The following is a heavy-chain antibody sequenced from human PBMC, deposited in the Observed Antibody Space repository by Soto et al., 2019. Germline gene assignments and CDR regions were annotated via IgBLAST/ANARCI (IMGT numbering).Heavy chain of an antibody. V-gene: IGHV4-30-2*01. CDR3: AREVDGYSQFDD. Sequence: QVQLRESGSGLVKPSQTLSLTCSVSGASVTRDGNCWTWIRQPPGKGLEFVASIYHGGSTFYNPSLRSRVTISLDMSKNKFSLKLTSVTAADTAVYSCAREVDGYSQFDDWGQGNLVTVSS. CDR2: IYHGGST. J-gene: IGHJ4*02. D-gene: IGHD4-4*01. CDR1: GASVTRDGNC.